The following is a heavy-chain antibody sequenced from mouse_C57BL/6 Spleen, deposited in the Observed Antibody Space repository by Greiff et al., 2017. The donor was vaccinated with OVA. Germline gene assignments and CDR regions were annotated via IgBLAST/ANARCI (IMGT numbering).Heavy chain of an antibody. V-gene: IGHV1-18*01. J-gene: IGHJ2*01. Sequence: VQLQQSGPELVKPGASVKIPCKASGYTFTDYNMDWVKQSHGKSLEWIGDINPNNGGTIYNQKFKGKATLTVDKSSSTAYMELRSLTSEDTAVYYCARKNSLYYYGSLDYWGQGTTLTVSS. D-gene: IGHD1-1*01. CDR3: ARKNSLYYYGSLDY. CDR1: GYTFTDYN. CDR2: INPNNGGT.